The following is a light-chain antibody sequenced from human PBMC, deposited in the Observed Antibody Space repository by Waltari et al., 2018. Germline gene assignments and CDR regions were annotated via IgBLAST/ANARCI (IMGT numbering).Light chain of an antibody. V-gene: IGLV8-61*01. Sequence: QTVVTQEPSFSVSPGGTVTLPCGLSSGSVSTSYYPSWYQQTPGQAPRTLIYSTNTRYSGVPDRFSGSILGNKAALTITGAQADDESDYYCVLYMGSGSWVFGGGTKLTVL. J-gene: IGLJ3*02. CDR3: VLYMGSGSWV. CDR1: SGSVSTSYY. CDR2: STN.